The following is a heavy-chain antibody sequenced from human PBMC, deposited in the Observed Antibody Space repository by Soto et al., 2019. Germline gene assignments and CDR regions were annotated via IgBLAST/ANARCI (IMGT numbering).Heavy chain of an antibody. J-gene: IGHJ3*02. CDR1: GYTFTSYG. V-gene: IGHV1-18*01. D-gene: IGHD3-22*01. Sequence: ASVKVSCKASGYTFTSYGISWVRQAPGQGLEWMGWISAYNGNTNYAQKLQGRVTMTTDTSTSTAYMELRSLRAEDTAVYYCAKDLKNYYDSSGYYEAHAFDIWGQGTMVTVSS. CDR2: ISAYNGNT. CDR3: AKDLKNYYDSSGYYEAHAFDI.